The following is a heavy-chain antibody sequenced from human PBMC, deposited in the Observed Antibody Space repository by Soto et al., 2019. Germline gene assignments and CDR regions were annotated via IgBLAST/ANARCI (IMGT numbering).Heavy chain of an antibody. CDR2: INSDGSST. V-gene: IGHV3-74*01. D-gene: IGHD3-3*01. CDR3: ARSKYYDFWSGGVLLDY. CDR1: GFTFSSYW. Sequence: EVQLVESGGGLVQPGGSLRLSCAASGFTFSSYWMHWVRQAPGKGLVWVSRINSDGSSTSYADSVKGRFTISRDNAKNTLYLQMNSLRAEDTAVYYCARSKYYDFWSGGVLLDYWGQGTLVTVSS. J-gene: IGHJ4*02.